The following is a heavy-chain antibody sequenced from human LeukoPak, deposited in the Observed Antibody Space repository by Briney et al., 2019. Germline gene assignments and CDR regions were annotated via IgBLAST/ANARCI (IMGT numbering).Heavy chain of an antibody. CDR3: ARENGYRYDY. V-gene: IGHV4-61*01. Sequence: SETLSLTCTVSGGSISSSSYYWGWIRQPPGKGLEWIGSIYYSGSTNYNPSLKSQVTISVDTSKNQFSLKLSSVTAADTALYYCARENGYRYDYWGQGTLVTVSS. CDR2: IYYSGST. D-gene: IGHD5-18*01. CDR1: GGSISSSSYY. J-gene: IGHJ4*02.